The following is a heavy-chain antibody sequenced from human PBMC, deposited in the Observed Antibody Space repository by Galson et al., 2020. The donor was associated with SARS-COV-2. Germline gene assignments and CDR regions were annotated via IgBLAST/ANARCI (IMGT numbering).Heavy chain of an antibody. D-gene: IGHD6-19*01. CDR3: ASERMAGTIYNYFDY. CDR1: GFSVSSSF. Sequence: GGSLRLSCATTGFSVSSSFMTWVRQAPGRGLEWVSVIYSDGNTYYATTVKGRFTISSDNSKNTVYLQMNSLRAEDTAVYYCASERMAGTIYNYFDYWGQGTLVTVSS. V-gene: IGHV3-53*01. CDR2: IYSDGNT. J-gene: IGHJ4*02.